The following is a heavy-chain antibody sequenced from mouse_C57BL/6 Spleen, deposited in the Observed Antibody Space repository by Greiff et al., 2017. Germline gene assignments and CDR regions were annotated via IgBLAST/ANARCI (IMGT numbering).Heavy chain of an antibody. J-gene: IGHJ4*01. Sequence: VKVVESGAELARPGASVKLSCKASGYTFTSYGISWVKQRTGQGLEWIGEIYPRSGNTYYNEKFKGKATLTADKSSSTAYMELRSLTSEDSAVYFCARGGTTVVARGDYWGQGTSVTVSS. CDR2: IYPRSGNT. CDR3: ARGGTTVVARGDY. V-gene: IGHV1-81*01. D-gene: IGHD1-1*01. CDR1: GYTFTSYG.